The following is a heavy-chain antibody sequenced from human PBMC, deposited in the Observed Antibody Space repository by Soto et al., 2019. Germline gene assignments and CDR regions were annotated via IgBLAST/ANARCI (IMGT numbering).Heavy chain of an antibody. V-gene: IGHV1-46*01. CDR1: GYIFTSYY. CDR2: INPFDGSR. CDR3: TTDPVTMIVVVPSSG. Sequence: GASVKVSCKASGYIFTSYYIHWVRQAPGQGLEWMGWINPFDGSRMFAQSFQGRVTMTRDTSTSTVYMEVNSLKTEDTAVYYCTTDPVTMIVVVPSSGWGQGTLVTVSS. J-gene: IGHJ4*02. D-gene: IGHD3-22*01.